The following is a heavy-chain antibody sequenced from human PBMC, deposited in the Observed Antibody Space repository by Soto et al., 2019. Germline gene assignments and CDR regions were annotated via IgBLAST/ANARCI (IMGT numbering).Heavy chain of an antibody. J-gene: IGHJ6*02. CDR3: ARDMSEWLVPWFRLPNYGMDV. CDR1: GFTFSSYG. V-gene: IGHV3-33*01. D-gene: IGHD6-19*01. CDR2: IWYDGSNK. Sequence: GGSLRLSCAASGFTFSSYGMHWVRQAPGKGLEWVAVIWYDGSNKYYADSVKGRFTISRDNSKNTLYLQMNSLRAEDTAVYYCARDMSEWLVPWFRLPNYGMDVWGQGTTVTVSS.